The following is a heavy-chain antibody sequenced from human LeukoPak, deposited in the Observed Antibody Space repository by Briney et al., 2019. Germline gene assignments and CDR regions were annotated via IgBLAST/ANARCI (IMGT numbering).Heavy chain of an antibody. D-gene: IGHD3-3*01. CDR2: ISYDGSNK. CDR3: AKAPSWRPTYYGMDV. CDR1: GFTFSSYG. Sequence: GRSRELSCAASGFTFSSYGMHWVRQAPGKGLEWVPVISYDGSNKYYADSVKGRFTISRDNSKNTLYLQMNSLRAEDTAVYYCAKAPSWRPTYYGMDVWGQGTTVTVSS. V-gene: IGHV3-30*18. J-gene: IGHJ6*02.